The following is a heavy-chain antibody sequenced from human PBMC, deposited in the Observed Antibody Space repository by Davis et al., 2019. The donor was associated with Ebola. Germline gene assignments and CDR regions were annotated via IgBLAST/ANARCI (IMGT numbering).Heavy chain of an antibody. CDR1: SGSIRNGDFF. CDR3: AREGGYPYAIDY. V-gene: IGHV4-61*08. CDR2: IYHSGST. Sequence: PSETLSLTCSVSSGSIRNGDFFWSWIRQPPGKGLEWIGYIYHSGSTKYNPSLKSRVTISIDTSKNQFSLSLTSVTAADTAVYFCAREGGYPYAIDYWGQGILVTVSS. D-gene: IGHD5-18*01. J-gene: IGHJ4*02.